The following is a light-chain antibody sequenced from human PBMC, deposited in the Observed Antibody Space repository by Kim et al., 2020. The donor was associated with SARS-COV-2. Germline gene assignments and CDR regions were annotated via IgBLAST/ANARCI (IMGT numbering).Light chain of an antibody. CDR2: GKN. Sequence: ALGQTVRITCQGASLRSYYASWYQQKPGQAPILVIYGKNNRPSGIPDRFSGSASGNTASLTITGVQAEDEGDFYCNSRDSSGNHVVFGGGTQLTVL. V-gene: IGLV3-19*01. CDR3: NSRDSSGNHVV. J-gene: IGLJ2*01. CDR1: SLRSYY.